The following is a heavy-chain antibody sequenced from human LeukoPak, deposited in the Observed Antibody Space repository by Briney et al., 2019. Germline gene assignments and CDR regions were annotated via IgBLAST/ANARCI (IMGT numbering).Heavy chain of an antibody. CDR2: ISGSANST. D-gene: IGHD6-19*01. J-gene: IGHJ3*02. CDR1: GFTFSSYA. V-gene: IGHV3-23*01. Sequence: PGGSLRLSCAASGFTFSSYALSWVRQAPGKGLEWVSSISGSANSTYYADSVKGRFTISRDNAKKSLSLQMNSLRAEDTAVYYCARGGVSRIAVAGTYAFDIWGQGTVVTVSS. CDR3: ARGGVSRIAVAGTYAFDI.